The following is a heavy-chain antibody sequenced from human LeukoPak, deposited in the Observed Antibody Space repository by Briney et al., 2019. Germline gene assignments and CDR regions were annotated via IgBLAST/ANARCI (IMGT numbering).Heavy chain of an antibody. D-gene: IGHD6-19*01. Sequence: ASVKVSCKASGYTFTSYYMHWVRQAPGQGLEWMGWINPNSGGTNYAQKFQGRVTMTRDTSISTAYMELSRLRSDDTAVYYCARDRDGKAVAANRGDYWGQGTLVTVSS. J-gene: IGHJ4*02. V-gene: IGHV1-2*02. CDR3: ARDRDGKAVAANRGDY. CDR2: INPNSGGT. CDR1: GYTFTSYY.